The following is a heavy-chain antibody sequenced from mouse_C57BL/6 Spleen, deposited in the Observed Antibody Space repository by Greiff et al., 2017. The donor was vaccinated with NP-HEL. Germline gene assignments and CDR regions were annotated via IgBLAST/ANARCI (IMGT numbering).Heavy chain of an antibody. J-gene: IGHJ4*01. CDR1: GYTFTDYY. CDR2: INPNNGGT. Sequence: VQLQQSGPELVKPGASVKISCKASGYTFTDYYMNWVKQSHGKSLEWIGDINPNNGGTSYNQKFKGKATLTVDKSSSTAYMELRSLTSEDSAVYYCARFYYGYAMDYWGQGTSVTVSS. CDR3: ARFYYGYAMDY. D-gene: IGHD1-1*01. V-gene: IGHV1-26*01.